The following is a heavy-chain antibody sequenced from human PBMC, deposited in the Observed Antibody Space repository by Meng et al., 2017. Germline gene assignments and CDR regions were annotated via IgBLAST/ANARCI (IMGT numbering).Heavy chain of an antibody. CDR3: ARYGGSSWSYYYYYYGMDV. CDR1: SGSFSGYY. D-gene: IGHD6-13*01. V-gene: IGHV4-34*01. J-gene: IGHJ6*02. CDR2: INHSGST. Sequence: SETLSLTCAVYSGSFSGYYWSWIRQLPGKGLEWNGEINHSGSTNYNPSLKSRVTISVDTAKNQISLKLSAVTAAETAVYYCARYGGSSWSYYYYYYGMDVWGQGTTVTVSS.